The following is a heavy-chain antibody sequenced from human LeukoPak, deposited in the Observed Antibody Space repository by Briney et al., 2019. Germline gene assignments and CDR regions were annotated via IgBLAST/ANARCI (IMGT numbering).Heavy chain of an antibody. CDR1: GYSFATCW. CDR3: ARRGVGAGSDAFDI. J-gene: IGHJ3*02. Sequence: GESLRISCKGSGYSFATCWIGWVRQMPGKGLEWMGIIYPGDSDTRYSPSFQGQVTISADKSISTAYLQWSSLKASDTAMYYCARRGVGAGSDAFDIWGQGTMVTVSS. V-gene: IGHV5-51*01. CDR2: IYPGDSDT. D-gene: IGHD3-16*01.